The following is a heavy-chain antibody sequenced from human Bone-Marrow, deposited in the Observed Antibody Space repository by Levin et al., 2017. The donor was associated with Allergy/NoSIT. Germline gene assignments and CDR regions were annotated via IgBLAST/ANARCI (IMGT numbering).Heavy chain of an antibody. CDR3: ARQVHRAVAAPNWFDS. CDR1: GFTFSTYG. J-gene: IGHJ5*01. V-gene: IGHV3-33*01. CDR2: LWEDGSNK. Sequence: PGGSLRLSCAASGFTFSTYGMHWVRQAPGKGLEWVALLWEDGSNKSYADPVRGRFTISRDNSKNTLYLQMDSLRAEDTAVYYCARQVHRAVAAPNWFDSWGQGTLVTVSS. D-gene: IGHD6-19*01.